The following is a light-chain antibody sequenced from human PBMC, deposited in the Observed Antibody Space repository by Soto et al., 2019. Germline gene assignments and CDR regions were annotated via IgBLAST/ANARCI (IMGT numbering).Light chain of an antibody. CDR3: CSYAGTSTPYV. J-gene: IGLJ1*01. CDR1: SSDVGSYNL. CDR2: EVT. Sequence: QPVLTHAASGSGVARGARRISCTGTSSDVGSYNLVSWYQQHPGKAPKLMISEVTKRPSGVSNRFSGSKSGNTASLTISGLQAEDEADYFCCSYAGTSTPYVFGTGTKVTVL. V-gene: IGLV2-23*02.